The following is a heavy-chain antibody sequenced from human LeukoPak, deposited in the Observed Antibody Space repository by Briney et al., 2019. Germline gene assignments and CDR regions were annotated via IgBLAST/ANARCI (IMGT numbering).Heavy chain of an antibody. CDR3: TTDAYGMDV. CDR2: IKSKTDGGTA. CDR1: GFTLSNPW. Sequence: PGGSLRLSCAASGFTLSNPWMNWVRQAPGKGLEWVGRIKSKTDGGTAVYAAPVKGRFTISRNVSKNTLYLQMNSLKTEDTAVYYCTTDAYGMDVWGQGTTVTVSS. J-gene: IGHJ6*02. V-gene: IGHV3-15*07.